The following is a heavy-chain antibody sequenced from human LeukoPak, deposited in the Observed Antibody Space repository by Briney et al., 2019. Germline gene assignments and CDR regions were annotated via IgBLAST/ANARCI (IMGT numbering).Heavy chain of an antibody. J-gene: IGHJ4*02. Sequence: PGGSRRLSCSASGFTFSRFAMTWVRQLPGRGLEWVSSISGNGHQTYYADSVKGRFSVSRDNSKNILYLQVDSLRADDSALYYCAKDANYYDSSGYLIPFDYWGQGTLVTVSS. CDR3: AKDANYYDSSGYLIPFDY. CDR2: ISGNGHQT. D-gene: IGHD3-22*01. CDR1: GFTFSRFA. V-gene: IGHV3-23*01.